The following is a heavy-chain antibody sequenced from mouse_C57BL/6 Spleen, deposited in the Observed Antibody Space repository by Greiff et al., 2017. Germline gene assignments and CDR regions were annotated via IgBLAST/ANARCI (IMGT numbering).Heavy chain of an antibody. V-gene: IGHV5-4*01. CDR3: ARDGYYFDY. CDR1: GFTFSSYA. CDR2: ISDGGSYT. D-gene: IGHD2-2*01. Sequence: EVKLMESGGGLVKPGGSLKLSCAASGFTFSSYAMSWVRQTPEKRLEWVATISDGGSYTYYPDNVKGRVTISRDNAKNNLYLQMSHLKSEDTAMYYCARDGYYFDYWGQGTTLTVSS. J-gene: IGHJ2*01.